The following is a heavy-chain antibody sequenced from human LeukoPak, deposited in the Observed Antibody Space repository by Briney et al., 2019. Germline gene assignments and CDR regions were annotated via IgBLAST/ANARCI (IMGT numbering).Heavy chain of an antibody. V-gene: IGHV3-9*01. Sequence: GRSLRLSCAASGFTFDDYAMHWVRQAPGKGLEWVSGISWNSGSIGYADSVKGRFTISRDNAKNSLYLQMNSLRAEDTALYYCAKDTHYDILTGPPDYWGQGTLVTVSS. J-gene: IGHJ4*02. CDR3: AKDTHYDILTGPPDY. D-gene: IGHD3-9*01. CDR1: GFTFDDYA. CDR2: ISWNSGSI.